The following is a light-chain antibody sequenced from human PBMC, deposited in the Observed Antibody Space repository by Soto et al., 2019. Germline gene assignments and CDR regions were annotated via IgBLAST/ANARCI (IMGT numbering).Light chain of an antibody. J-gene: IGLJ1*01. CDR1: SSDVGSYNL. V-gene: IGLV2-23*02. Sequence: QSVRTQPAAVSGSPGQSITISCTGTSSDVGSYNLVSWYQQHPGKAPKLMIYEVSKRPSGVSNRFSGSKSGNTASLTISGLQAEDEDEYYCCSYAGSSTYVFGTGTKVTVL. CDR2: EVS. CDR3: CSYAGSSTYV.